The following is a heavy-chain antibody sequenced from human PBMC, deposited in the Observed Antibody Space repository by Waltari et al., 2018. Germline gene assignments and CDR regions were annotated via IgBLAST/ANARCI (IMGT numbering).Heavy chain of an antibody. Sequence: QVQLQESGQGRGRPPETRSPPGAVPGTPITGVNYGGGTRRPQGRGLEWIGGTYHSGSTYSNPSLKSRVTISVATSKNQFSLKPSSVTAADTAVYYCARTSNKYSGDNWGQGTLVTVSS. CDR2: TYHSGST. CDR3: ARTSNKYSGDN. CDR1: GTPITGVNY. V-gene: IGHV4-38-2*01. J-gene: IGHJ4*02. D-gene: IGHD5-12*01.